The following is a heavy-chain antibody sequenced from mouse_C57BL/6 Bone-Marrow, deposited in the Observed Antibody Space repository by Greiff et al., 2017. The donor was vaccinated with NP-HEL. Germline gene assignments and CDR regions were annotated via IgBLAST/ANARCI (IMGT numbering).Heavy chain of an antibody. CDR2: ISSGGDYI. CDR1: GFTFSSYA. V-gene: IGHV5-9-1*02. D-gene: IGHD1-1*01. CDR3: TRGSAPFTTVVATEYAMDY. J-gene: IGHJ4*01. Sequence: EVKLMESGEGLVKPGGSLKLSCAASGFTFSSYAMSWVRQTPEKRLEWVAYISSGGDYIYYADTVKGRFTISRDNARNTLFLQRSGLKSEDTAMYYCTRGSAPFTTVVATEYAMDYWGQGTSVTVSS.